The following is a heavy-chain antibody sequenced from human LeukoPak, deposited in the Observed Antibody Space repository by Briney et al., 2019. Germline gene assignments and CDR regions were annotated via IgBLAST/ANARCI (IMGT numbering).Heavy chain of an antibody. V-gene: IGHV3-48*01. Sequence: GGSLRLSCAASGFAFSRYSMYWVRQAPGKGLEWVSYISSSSSSIHYADSVKGRFTISRDDAKNSLYLQMNSLRAEDTAVYYCARDYYDSSGYYYGGHWGQGTLVTVSS. J-gene: IGHJ4*02. CDR3: ARDYYDSSGYYYGGH. CDR2: ISSSSSSI. CDR1: GFAFSRYS. D-gene: IGHD3-22*01.